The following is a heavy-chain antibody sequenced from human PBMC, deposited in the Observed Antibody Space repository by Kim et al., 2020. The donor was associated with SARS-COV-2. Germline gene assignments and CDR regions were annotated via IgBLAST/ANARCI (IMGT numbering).Heavy chain of an antibody. CDR2: IYSGGST. CDR3: AKVRDLAALDY. Sequence: GGSLRLSCAASGFTVSSNYMTWVRQPPGKGLEWVSVIYSGGSTYYADSVKGRFTISRHNSKNTLYLQMNSLRAEDTAVYYCAKVRDLAALDYWGQGTLVTVSS. CDR1: GFTVSSNY. D-gene: IGHD6-6*01. V-gene: IGHV3-53*04. J-gene: IGHJ4*02.